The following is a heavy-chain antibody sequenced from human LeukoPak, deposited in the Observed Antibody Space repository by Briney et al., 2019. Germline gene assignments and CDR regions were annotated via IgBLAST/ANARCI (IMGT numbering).Heavy chain of an antibody. CDR1: GYTFTSYD. V-gene: IGHV1-8*01. Sequence: ASVKVFCKASGYTFTSYDINWVRQATGQGLEWMGWMNPNSGNTGYAQKFQGRVTMTRNTSISTAYMELSSLRSEDTAVYYCARAHDTMVRGVSGYWGQGTLVTVSS. J-gene: IGHJ4*02. D-gene: IGHD3-10*01. CDR2: MNPNSGNT. CDR3: ARAHDTMVRGVSGY.